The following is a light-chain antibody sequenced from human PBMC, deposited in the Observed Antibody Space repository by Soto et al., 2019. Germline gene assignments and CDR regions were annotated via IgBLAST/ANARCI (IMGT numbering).Light chain of an antibody. CDR2: AAS. Sequence: DIQMTQSPSSLSASVGDRVTITCRASQSISIYLNWYQQKPGKAPKFLIYAASSLQSGVPSRFSGSGSGTDFTLTINSLQPEDFATYYCQQSYSTPRLTFGGGTKVEIK. J-gene: IGKJ4*01. CDR1: QSISIY. V-gene: IGKV1-39*01. CDR3: QQSYSTPRLT.